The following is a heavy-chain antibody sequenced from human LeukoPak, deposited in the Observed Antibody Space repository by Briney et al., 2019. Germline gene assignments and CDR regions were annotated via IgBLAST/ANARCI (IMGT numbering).Heavy chain of an antibody. D-gene: IGHD6-19*01. CDR3: ARYTHSSGFDY. CDR1: GFTFNIYA. J-gene: IGHJ4*02. CDR2: TTGNGDTT. V-gene: IGHV3-23*01. Sequence: PGGSLRLSCAASGFTFNIYAMSWVRQTPGKGLEWVSATTGNGDTTYYADSVRGRFTISRDNSKNTLYLQMNSLRAEDTAVYYCARYTHSSGFDYWGQGTLVTVSS.